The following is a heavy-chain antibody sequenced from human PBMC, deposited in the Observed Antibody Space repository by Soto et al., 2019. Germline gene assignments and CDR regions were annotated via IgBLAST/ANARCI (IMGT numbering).Heavy chain of an antibody. D-gene: IGHD1-26*01. V-gene: IGHV1-3*01. Sequence: ASVKVSCKGSGYIFCYYAIHWVRQAPGQRLEWVGWINGGDGDKRYAQRAQERLTITRDSSASEAYMELRSLTSEDTAVYYCARTYRGTFALDYWGQGTLVTVSS. CDR3: ARTYRGTFALDY. CDR2: INGGDGDK. CDR1: GYIFCYYA. J-gene: IGHJ4*02.